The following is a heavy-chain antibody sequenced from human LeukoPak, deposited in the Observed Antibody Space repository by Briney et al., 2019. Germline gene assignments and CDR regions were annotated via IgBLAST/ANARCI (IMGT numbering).Heavy chain of an antibody. CDR2: IIPIFGTA. CDR3: ARGSSGYSYGYNY. CDR1: GGTFSSYA. V-gene: IGHV1-69*05. J-gene: IGHJ4*02. Sequence: ASVKVSCKASGGTFSSYAISWVRQAPGQGLEWMGGIIPIFGTANYAQKFQGRVTITTDESTSTAYMELSSLRSEDTAVYYCARGSSGYSYGYNYWGQGTLVTVSS. D-gene: IGHD5-18*01.